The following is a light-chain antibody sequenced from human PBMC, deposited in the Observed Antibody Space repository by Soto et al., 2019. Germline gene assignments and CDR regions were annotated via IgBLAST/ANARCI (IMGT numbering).Light chain of an antibody. CDR2: DAS. Sequence: DIQMTQSRSTLSASVGDRVTIAFRASQSIISWFAWHQHKPGKAPKGLIFDASSLESGVPSRFRGSGSATEFTLTISSLQPDDFATYDCREYITCPWTYGKRTKVDI. CDR3: REYITCPWT. V-gene: IGKV1-5*01. J-gene: IGKJ1*01. CDR1: QSIISW.